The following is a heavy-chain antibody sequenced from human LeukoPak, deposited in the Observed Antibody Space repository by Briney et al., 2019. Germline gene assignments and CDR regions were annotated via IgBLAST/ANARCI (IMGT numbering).Heavy chain of an antibody. CDR3: AKGSYYDSSGSFYFDY. V-gene: IGHV3-23*01. Sequence: GGSLRLSCAASKFTFSDYYMSWIRQAPGKGLEWVSGISGSGDNTYYADSVKGRFTISRDNSKNTLYVQVNSLGTEDTAAYYCAKGSYYDSSGSFYFDYWGQGTLVTVSS. D-gene: IGHD3-22*01. CDR2: ISGSGDNT. CDR1: KFTFSDYY. J-gene: IGHJ4*02.